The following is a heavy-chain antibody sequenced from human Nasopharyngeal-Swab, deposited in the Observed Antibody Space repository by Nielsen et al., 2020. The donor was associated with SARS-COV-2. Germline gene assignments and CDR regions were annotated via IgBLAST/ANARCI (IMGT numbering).Heavy chain of an antibody. CDR2: ISYDGSNK. J-gene: IGHJ4*02. V-gene: IGHV3-30*18. D-gene: IGHD3-22*01. Sequence: GESLKISCAASGFTFSSYGMHWVRQAPGKGPEWVAVISYDGSNKYYADSVKGRFTISRDNSKNTLYLQMNSLRVEDTAVYYCAKDDDSSGYHFDYWGQGTLVTVSS. CDR1: GFTFSSYG. CDR3: AKDDDSSGYHFDY.